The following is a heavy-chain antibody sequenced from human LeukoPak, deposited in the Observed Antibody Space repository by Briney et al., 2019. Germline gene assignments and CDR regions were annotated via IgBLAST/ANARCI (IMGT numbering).Heavy chain of an antibody. Sequence: GGSLRLSCAASGFTFSSYWMSWVRQAPGKGLAWVANIKQDGSEKYYVDSVKGRFTISRDNAKNSLYLQMNSLRAEDTAVYYCARGVVSSVVVVITHLWHWGQGTLVTVSS. D-gene: IGHD3-22*01. CDR3: ARGVVSSVVVVITHLWH. CDR2: IKQDGSEK. J-gene: IGHJ1*01. CDR1: GFTFSSYW. V-gene: IGHV3-7*01.